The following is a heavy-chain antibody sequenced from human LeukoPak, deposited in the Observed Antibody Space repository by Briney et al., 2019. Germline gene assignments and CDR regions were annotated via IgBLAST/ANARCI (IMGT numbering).Heavy chain of an antibody. CDR1: GFTFSSYS. CDR3: ARVNEVPAAIQGVLGSYYYCFYMDV. J-gene: IGHJ6*03. CDR2: ISSSSSTI. D-gene: IGHD2-2*02. V-gene: IGHV3-48*01. Sequence: GGSLRLSCAASGFTFSSYSMSWVRQAPGKGLEWVSYISSSSSTIYYADSVKGRCTISRDNAKNSLYLQMNSLRAEDTAVYYCARVNEVPAAIQGVLGSYYYCFYMDVWGKGTTVTVSS.